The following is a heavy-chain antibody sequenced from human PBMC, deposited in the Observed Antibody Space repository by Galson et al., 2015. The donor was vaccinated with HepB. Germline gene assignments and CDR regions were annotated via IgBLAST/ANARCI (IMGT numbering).Heavy chain of an antibody. D-gene: IGHD6-13*01. Sequence: SLRLSCAASGFTFSRYAMHWVRQAPGKGLEWVAVISYDGSNKYYADSVKGRFTISRDNSKNTLYLQMNSLRAEDTAVYYCAKVSSSWGDFDYWGQGTLVTVSS. J-gene: IGHJ4*02. V-gene: IGHV3-30*18. CDR2: ISYDGSNK. CDR1: GFTFSRYA. CDR3: AKVSSSWGDFDY.